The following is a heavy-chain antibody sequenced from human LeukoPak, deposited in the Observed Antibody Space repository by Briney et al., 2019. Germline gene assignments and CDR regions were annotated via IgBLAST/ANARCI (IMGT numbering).Heavy chain of an antibody. J-gene: IGHJ4*02. CDR3: ARVILEYSSSHLFDY. D-gene: IGHD6-13*01. V-gene: IGHV1-69*13. Sequence: SVKVSCKASGCTFSSYAISWVRQAPGQGLEWMGGIIPIFGTANYAQKFQGRVTITADESTSTAYMELSSLRSEDTAVYYCARVILEYSSSHLFDYWGQGTLVTVSS. CDR1: GCTFSSYA. CDR2: IIPIFGTA.